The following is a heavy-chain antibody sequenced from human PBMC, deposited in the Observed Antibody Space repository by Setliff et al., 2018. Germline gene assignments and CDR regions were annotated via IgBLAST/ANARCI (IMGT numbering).Heavy chain of an antibody. CDR3: ARDPLTTTVRHAFDI. V-gene: IGHV4-39*07. D-gene: IGHD4-4*01. CDR1: GGSISDIGYY. Sequence: PSETLSLTCTVSGGSISDIGYYWGWIRQSPGKGLEWIATIYYSGSTYYNPSLKSRVTISVDTSENQFFLEITSVTAADTAIYYCARDPLTTTVRHAFDIWGQGTMVTVSS. J-gene: IGHJ3*02. CDR2: IYYSGST.